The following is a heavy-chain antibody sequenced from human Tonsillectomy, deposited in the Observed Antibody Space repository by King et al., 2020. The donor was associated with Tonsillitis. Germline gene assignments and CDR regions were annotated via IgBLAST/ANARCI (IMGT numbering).Heavy chain of an antibody. J-gene: IGHJ6*03. V-gene: IGHV4-4*02. CDR3: ARVPAEGPIIWYYYYYMDV. Sequence: VQLQESGPGLVKPSGTLSLTCAVSGGSISSTNWWSWVRQPPGKGLGWIGEIYHSGSTNYNPSLKSRVTISVDKSKNQFSLKLSSVTAADTAVYYCARVPAEGPIIWYYYYYMDVWGKGTTVTVSS. D-gene: IGHD3-10*01. CDR2: IYHSGST. CDR1: GGSISSTNW.